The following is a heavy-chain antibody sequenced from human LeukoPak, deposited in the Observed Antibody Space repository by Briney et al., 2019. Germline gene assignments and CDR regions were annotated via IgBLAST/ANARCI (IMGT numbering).Heavy chain of an antibody. CDR1: GGSFSGYY. Sequence: SETLSLTCAVYGGSFSGYYWSWIRQPPGKGLEWIGYIYHSGSTYYNPSLKSRVTISVDRSKNQFSLKLSSVTAADTAVYYCARLRSGSLDYWGQGTLVTVSS. CDR3: ARLRSGSLDY. J-gene: IGHJ4*02. D-gene: IGHD1-26*01. V-gene: IGHV4-34*01. CDR2: IYHSGST.